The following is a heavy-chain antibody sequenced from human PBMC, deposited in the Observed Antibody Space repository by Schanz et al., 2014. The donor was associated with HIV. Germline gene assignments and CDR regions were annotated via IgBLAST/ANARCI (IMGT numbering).Heavy chain of an antibody. J-gene: IGHJ1*01. CDR2: IGYDGTNK. V-gene: IGHV3-33*01. CDR3: ARDSGSYQYFQY. D-gene: IGHD1-26*01. Sequence: QVQLVESGGGVVQPGTSLRLSCAASGFRFDIFGMHWVRQAPGKGLEWVAIIGYDGTNKYYADSVKGRFTISRDNAKNSLYLQMKSLRAEDTAVYYCARDSGSYQYFQYWGQGTPVTVSS. CDR1: GFRFDIFG.